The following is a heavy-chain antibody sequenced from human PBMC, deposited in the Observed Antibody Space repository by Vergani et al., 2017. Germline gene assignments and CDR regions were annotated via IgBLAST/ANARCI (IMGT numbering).Heavy chain of an antibody. CDR1: GAYVGSGGYY. Sequence: QVQLQESGPGLVQASQTLSLTCSVPGAYVGSGGYYLTWVRQRPGNGLDWIGYFYYSGTTDYNPSLVGRLTISLDTPENPLSLKLTSVTDADTAVYYCARQKDYYMDVWGKGTTVTVS. CDR3: ARQKDYYMDV. J-gene: IGHJ6*03. V-gene: IGHV4-31*03. CDR2: FYYSGTT.